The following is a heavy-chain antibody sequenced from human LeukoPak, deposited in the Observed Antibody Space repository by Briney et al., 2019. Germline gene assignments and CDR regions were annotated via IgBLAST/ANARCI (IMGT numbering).Heavy chain of an antibody. J-gene: IGHJ4*02. CDR3: ARGLSEYGWFGELYY. D-gene: IGHD3-10*01. Sequence: GGSLRFSCAASGFTFSSYWMHWVRQAPGKGLVWVSRINSDGSTTSYADSVKGRFTISRDNAKHTLYLQMNSLRPEDTAVYFCARGLSEYGWFGELYYWGQGTLVTVSS. CDR1: GFTFSSYW. V-gene: IGHV3-74*01. CDR2: INSDGSTT.